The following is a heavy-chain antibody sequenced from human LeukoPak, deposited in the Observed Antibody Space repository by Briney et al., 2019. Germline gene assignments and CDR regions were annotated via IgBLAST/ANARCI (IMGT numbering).Heavy chain of an antibody. Sequence: GGSLRLSCAPSGVIFRSFAKRCARQAPGKGLEWVSAISGSGGSTYYADSVKGRFTISRDNSKNTLYLQMNSLRAEDTAVYYCRKCPPIIGLYGGEYYFDYWGQGTLVTVSS. J-gene: IGHJ4*02. D-gene: IGHD3-10*02. V-gene: IGHV3-23*01. CDR3: RKCPPIIGLYGGEYYFDY. CDR1: GVIFRSFA. CDR2: ISGSGGST.